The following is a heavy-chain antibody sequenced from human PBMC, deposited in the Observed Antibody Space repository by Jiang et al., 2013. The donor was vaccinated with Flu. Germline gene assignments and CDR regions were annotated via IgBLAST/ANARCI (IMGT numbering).Heavy chain of an antibody. D-gene: IGHD6-13*01. CDR2: IYYTGTT. J-gene: IGHJ4*02. CDR1: GGSISSSIYY. Sequence: GPGLVKPSETLSLTCTVSGGSISSSIYYWGWFRQPPGKGLEWIGTIYYTGTTDYTPSLESRVTISMDTSKNQFSLKLTSVTAADTAVYYCATLPRGHQLVTPPNHCEYWGQGTLVTVSS. V-gene: IGHV4-39*07. CDR3: ATLPRGHQLVTPPNHCEY.